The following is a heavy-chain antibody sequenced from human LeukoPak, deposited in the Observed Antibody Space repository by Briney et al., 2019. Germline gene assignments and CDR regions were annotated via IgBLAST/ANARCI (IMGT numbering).Heavy chain of an antibody. Sequence: GGSLRLSCAASGFTFSSYSMNWVRQAPGKGLEWVSSISSRSSYIYYADSVKGRFTISRDNSKNTLYLQMNSLRAEDTAVYYCARGGRYGIFDYWGQGTLVTVSS. J-gene: IGHJ4*02. CDR2: ISSRSSYI. V-gene: IGHV3-21*01. CDR3: ARGGRYGIFDY. CDR1: GFTFSSYS. D-gene: IGHD6-19*01.